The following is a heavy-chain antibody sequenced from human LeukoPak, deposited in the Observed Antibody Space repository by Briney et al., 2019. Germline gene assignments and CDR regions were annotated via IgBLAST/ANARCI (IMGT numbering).Heavy chain of an antibody. Sequence: SETLSLTCTVSGGSISGSSYYRGWIRQPPGKGLEWIGSIYYSGSTYYNPSLKSRVTISVDTSKNQFSLKLSSVTAADTAVYYCARGLSTEFDYWGQGTLVTVSS. CDR2: IYYSGST. D-gene: IGHD4-11*01. V-gene: IGHV4-39*01. CDR1: GGSISGSSYY. CDR3: ARGLSTEFDY. J-gene: IGHJ4*02.